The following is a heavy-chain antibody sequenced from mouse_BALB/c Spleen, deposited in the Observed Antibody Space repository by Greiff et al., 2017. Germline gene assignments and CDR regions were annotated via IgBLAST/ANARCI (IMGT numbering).Heavy chain of an antibody. Sequence: EVQLVESGGGLVQPGGSRKLSCAASGFTFSSFGMHWVRPAPETGLEWVAYISSGSSTIYSADTVKGRFTISRDNPKNTLFLQMTSLRSEDTAMYYCAREVRGYFDVWGAGTTVTVSS. J-gene: IGHJ1*01. CDR2: ISSGSSTI. CDR1: GFTFSSFG. CDR3: AREVRGYFDV. V-gene: IGHV5-17*02. D-gene: IGHD2-14*01.